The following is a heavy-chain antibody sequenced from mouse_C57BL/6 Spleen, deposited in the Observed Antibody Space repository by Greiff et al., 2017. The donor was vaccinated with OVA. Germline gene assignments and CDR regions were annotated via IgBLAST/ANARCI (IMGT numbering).Heavy chain of an antibody. CDR1: GFTFSDYG. D-gene: IGHD2-4*01. J-gene: IGHJ4*01. Sequence: DVMLVESGGGLVKPGGSLKLSCAASGFTFSDYGMHWVRQAPEKGLEWVAYISSGSSTIYYADTVKGRFTISRDNAKNTLFLQMTSLRSEDTAMYYCARDDYDAYAMDYWGQGTSVTVSS. V-gene: IGHV5-17*01. CDR3: ARDDYDAYAMDY. CDR2: ISSGSSTI.